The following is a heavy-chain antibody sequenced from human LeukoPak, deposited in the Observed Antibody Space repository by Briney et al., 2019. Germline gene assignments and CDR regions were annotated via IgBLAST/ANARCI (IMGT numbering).Heavy chain of an antibody. V-gene: IGHV4-31*03. CDR1: GGSISSDGYY. J-gene: IGHJ4*02. Sequence: PSETLSLTCTVSGGSISSDGYYWSWIRQHPGKGLEWIGFLYYSGSTYYNPSLKSRVTISVDTSKNQLSLKLSSVTAADTAVYYCARWQYWGQGTLVTVSS. CDR3: ARWQY. CDR2: LYYSGST.